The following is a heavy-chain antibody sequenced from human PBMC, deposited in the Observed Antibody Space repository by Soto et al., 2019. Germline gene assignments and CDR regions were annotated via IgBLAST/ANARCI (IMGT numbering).Heavy chain of an antibody. CDR2: IYYSGST. D-gene: IGHD2-2*01. V-gene: IGHV4-31*03. CDR3: ARVYCSSTSCFGGRGNWFDP. J-gene: IGHJ5*02. CDR1: GGSISSGGYY. Sequence: SETLSLTCTVSGGSISSGGYYWSWIRQHPGKGLEWIGYIYYSGSTYYNPSLKSRVTISVDTSKNQFSLKLSSVTAADTAVYYCARVYCSSTSCFGGRGNWFDPWGQGTLVTVSS.